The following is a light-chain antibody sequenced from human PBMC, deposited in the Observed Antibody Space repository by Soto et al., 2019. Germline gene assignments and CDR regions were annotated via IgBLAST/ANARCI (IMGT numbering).Light chain of an antibody. Sequence: DIQLTQSPSFLSASVGDRVTITCRASQGISSYLAWYQQKPGKVPKLLIYAASTLQSGVPSRFSGSGSGTEFTLTISSLQPEDFATYYCQQLYSFPLTFGGGTKVDIK. CDR2: AAS. V-gene: IGKV1-9*01. CDR1: QGISSY. J-gene: IGKJ4*01. CDR3: QQLYSFPLT.